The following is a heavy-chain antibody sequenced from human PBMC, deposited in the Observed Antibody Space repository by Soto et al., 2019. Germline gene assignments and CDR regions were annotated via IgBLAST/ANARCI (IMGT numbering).Heavy chain of an antibody. CDR3: ARVDTYDYYYSMDV. J-gene: IGHJ6*02. Sequence: PGGSLRLSCAASGLAVTSNYMSWVRQAPGKGLEWVSIVYSSGTTYYADSVKGRFTFSRDKSKNTIYLQMRNLRAEDTAVYYCARVDTYDYYYSMDVWGQGTTVTVS. V-gene: IGHV3-53*01. CDR2: VYSSGTT. CDR1: GLAVTSNY. D-gene: IGHD5-18*01.